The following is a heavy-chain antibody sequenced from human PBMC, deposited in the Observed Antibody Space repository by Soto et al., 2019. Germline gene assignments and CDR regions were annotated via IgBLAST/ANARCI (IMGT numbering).Heavy chain of an antibody. CDR1: GFTFDDYA. CDR3: AKDRFSGGQWLGYFDY. CDR2: ISWNSGSI. D-gene: IGHD6-19*01. J-gene: IGHJ4*02. Sequence: EVQLVESGGGLVQPGRSLRLSCAASGFTFDDYAMHWVRQAPGKGLEWVSGISWNSGSIGYADSVKGRFTISRDNAKNSLYLQMNSLRAEDTAVYYCAKDRFSGGQWLGYFDYWGQGTLVTVSS. V-gene: IGHV3-9*01.